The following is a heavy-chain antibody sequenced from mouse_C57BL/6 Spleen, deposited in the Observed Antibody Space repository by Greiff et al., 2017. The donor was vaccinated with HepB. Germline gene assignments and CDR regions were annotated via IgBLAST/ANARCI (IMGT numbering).Heavy chain of an antibody. CDR2: IYPGDGDT. J-gene: IGHJ2*01. D-gene: IGHD4-1*01. CDR1: GYAFSSSW. Sequence: VQLLQSGPELVKPGASVKISCKASGYAFSSSWLNWVKQRPGKGLEWIGRIYPGDGDTNYTGKFKGKATLSADKSSSTAYMQLSSLTSEDSAVYFCARRETGYYFDYWGQGTTLTVSS. CDR3: ARRETGYYFDY. V-gene: IGHV1-82*01.